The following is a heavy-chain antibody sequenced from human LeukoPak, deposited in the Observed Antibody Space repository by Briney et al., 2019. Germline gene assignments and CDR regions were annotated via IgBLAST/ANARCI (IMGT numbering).Heavy chain of an antibody. CDR3: ARIHSSSWYFDY. Sequence: PGGSLRLSCAASGFTFSSYWMTWVRQAPGKGLEWVANINQDGSEKYYVDSVKGRFTISRDNAKNSLYLQMNSLRAEDTAVYYCARIHSSSWYFDYWGQGVLVTVSS. D-gene: IGHD6-13*01. CDR2: INQDGSEK. V-gene: IGHV3-7*01. CDR1: GFTFSSYW. J-gene: IGHJ4*02.